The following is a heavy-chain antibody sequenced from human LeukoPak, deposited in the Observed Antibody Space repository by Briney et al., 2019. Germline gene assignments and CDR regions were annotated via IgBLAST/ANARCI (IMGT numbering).Heavy chain of an antibody. CDR1: GFTFSSYA. CDR3: ARGLPGDSSGYGFDY. V-gene: IGHV3-30*04. D-gene: IGHD3-22*01. CDR2: ISYDGSNK. Sequence: PGGSLRLSCAASGFTFSSYAMHWVRQAPGKGLEWVAVISYDGSNKYYADSVKGRFTISRDNAKNSLYLQMNSLRAEDTAVYYCARGLPGDSSGYGFDYWGQGTLVTVSS. J-gene: IGHJ4*02.